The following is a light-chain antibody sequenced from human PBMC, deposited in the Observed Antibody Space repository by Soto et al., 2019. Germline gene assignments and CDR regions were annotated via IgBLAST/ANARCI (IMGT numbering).Light chain of an antibody. CDR1: QDVNTY. V-gene: IGKV3-15*01. Sequence: MVLTQSPATLSVSQGERATLSCMFSQDVNTYLAWYQQKPGQPPRLLIYRASTRASGVPVRFSGSGSGTEFTLTISSLQSEDFAVYYCQQYNNWPKTFGQGTKVDIK. CDR2: RAS. CDR3: QQYNNWPKT. J-gene: IGKJ1*01.